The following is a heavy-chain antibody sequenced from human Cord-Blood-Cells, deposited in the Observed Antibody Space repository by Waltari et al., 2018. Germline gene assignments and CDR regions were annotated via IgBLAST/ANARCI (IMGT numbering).Heavy chain of an antibody. D-gene: IGHD5-12*01. CDR3: ARWDNSGYDFDY. J-gene: IGHJ4*02. CDR1: GYTLTELS. CDR2: FAPEDGET. V-gene: IGHV1-24*01. Sequence: QVQLVPSGAEAKKPGASVKVSCKVSGYTLTELSIHWVRQAPGKGREWMGGFAPEDGETIYAQKFQGRVTMTEDTSTDTAYMELSSLRSEDTAVYYCARWDNSGYDFDYWGQGTLVTVSS.